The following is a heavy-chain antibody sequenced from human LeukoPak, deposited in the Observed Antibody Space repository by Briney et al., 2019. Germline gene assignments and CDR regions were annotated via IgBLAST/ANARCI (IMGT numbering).Heavy chain of an antibody. D-gene: IGHD6-13*01. CDR3: ARLPAAGTMIDY. Sequence: PSETLSLTCAVYGGSFSGYYWSWIRQPPGKGLEWIGEINHSGSTNYNPSLKSRVTISVDTSKSQFSLKLSSVTAADTAVFYCARLPAAGTMIDYWGQGTLVTVSS. CDR2: INHSGST. J-gene: IGHJ4*02. CDR1: GGSFSGYY. V-gene: IGHV4-34*01.